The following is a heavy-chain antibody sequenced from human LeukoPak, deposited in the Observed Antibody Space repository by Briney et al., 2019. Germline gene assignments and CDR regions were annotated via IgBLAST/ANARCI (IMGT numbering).Heavy chain of an antibody. D-gene: IGHD3-10*01. CDR1: GYSFTSYG. V-gene: IGHV1-18*01. CDR2: ISVYSGNT. Sequence: ASMNVSCKASGYSFTSYGISWVRQAPGQGLEWMRWISVYSGNTNYADNLQGRLNMTTDTSTSTAHMELRSLRSDDTAVYYCVRVAMIRGVVFKNWFDSWGQGSLVTVSS. J-gene: IGHJ5*01. CDR3: VRVAMIRGVVFKNWFDS.